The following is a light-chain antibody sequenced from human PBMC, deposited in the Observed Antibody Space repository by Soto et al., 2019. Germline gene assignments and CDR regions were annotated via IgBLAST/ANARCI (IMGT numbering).Light chain of an antibody. J-gene: IGKJ4*01. Sequence: DIVMTLSPLSLPVTPGEPASISCRSSQSLLQSNGYNYLDWYLQKPGQSPQLLIYLGSDRASGVPDRFSGSGSGTDFTLKISRVEAEDVGVYYCMQALQTPLTFGGGTKVEIK. CDR2: LGS. CDR1: QSLLQSNGYNY. CDR3: MQALQTPLT. V-gene: IGKV2-28*01.